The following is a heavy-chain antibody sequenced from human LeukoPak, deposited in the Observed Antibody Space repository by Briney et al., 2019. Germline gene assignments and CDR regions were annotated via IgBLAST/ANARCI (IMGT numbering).Heavy chain of an antibody. CDR2: ITGSGIST. V-gene: IGHV3-23*01. CDR3: AKALSGSYSNFDY. D-gene: IGHD1-26*01. Sequence: GGSLRLSCAASGFTFSNYAMSWVRQAPGKGLEWVSAITGSGISTYYADSVKGRFTMSRDNFKNTLYLQMNSLRAEDTAVYYCAKALSGSYSNFDYWGRGTLVTVSS. J-gene: IGHJ4*02. CDR1: GFTFSNYA.